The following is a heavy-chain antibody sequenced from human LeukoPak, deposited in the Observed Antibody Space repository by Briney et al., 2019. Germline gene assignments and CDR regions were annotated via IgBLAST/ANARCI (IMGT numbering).Heavy chain of an antibody. Sequence: GQSLKISCKGSLYSFTSYWIACVRQMPGNHLKWMGIIYPGDSDTRSSPSFQGQVTISADKSSSTAYLQWSSLKVSDTAMYYCARQYSSGWSVSGYHVDYWGEGTLVTDCS. CDR3: ARQYSSGWSVSGYHVDY. V-gene: IGHV5-51*01. J-gene: IGHJ4*02. D-gene: IGHD6-19*01. CDR2: IYPGDSDT. CDR1: LYSFTSYW.